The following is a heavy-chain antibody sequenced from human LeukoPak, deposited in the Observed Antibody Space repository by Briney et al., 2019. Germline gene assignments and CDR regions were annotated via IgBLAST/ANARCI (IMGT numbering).Heavy chain of an antibody. CDR1: GFTFSSYG. CDR3: ARDDESSGYYFDY. J-gene: IGHJ4*02. Sequence: GGSLRLSCAASGFTFSSYGMHWVRQAPGKGLEWVAVIWYDGSNKHYADSVKGRFTISRDNSKNTLYLQMNSLRAEDTAMYYCARDDESSGYYFDYWGQGTLVTVSS. D-gene: IGHD3-22*01. CDR2: IWYDGSNK. V-gene: IGHV3-33*01.